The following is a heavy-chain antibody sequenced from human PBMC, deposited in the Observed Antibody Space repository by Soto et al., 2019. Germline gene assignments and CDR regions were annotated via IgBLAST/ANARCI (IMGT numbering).Heavy chain of an antibody. CDR3: AHRKRGALLRYFDWLAKRDYYYYYGMDV. CDR1: GFSLSTSGVG. J-gene: IGHJ6*02. Sequence: SGPTLVNPTQTLTLTCTFSGFSLSTSGVGVGWIRQPPGKALEWLALIYWDDDKRYSPSLKSRLTITKDTSKNQVVLTMTNMDPVDTATYYCAHRKRGALLRYFDWLAKRDYYYYYGMDVWSQRTTVTVSS. V-gene: IGHV2-5*02. CDR2: IYWDDDK. D-gene: IGHD3-9*01.